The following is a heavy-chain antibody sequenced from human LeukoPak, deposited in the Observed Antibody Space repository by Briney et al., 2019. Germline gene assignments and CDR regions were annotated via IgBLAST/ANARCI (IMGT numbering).Heavy chain of an antibody. D-gene: IGHD3-10*01. CDR1: GGSFSGYY. CDR2: ISHSGST. CDR3: ARGFRSTMVRGGTKTPFDY. V-gene: IGHV4-34*01. Sequence: SETLSLTCAVYGGSFSGYYWSWIRQPPGKGLEWIGEISHSGSTNYNPSLKSRVTISVDTSKDQFSLKLSSVTAADTAVYYCARGFRSTMVRGGTKTPFDYWGQGTLVTVSS. J-gene: IGHJ4*02.